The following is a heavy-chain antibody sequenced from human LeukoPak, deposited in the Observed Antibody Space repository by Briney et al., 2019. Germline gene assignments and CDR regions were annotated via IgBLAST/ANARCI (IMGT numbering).Heavy chain of an antibody. CDR3: ARDRGYYDGSGLYYFDY. CDR2: INHSGST. D-gene: IGHD3-22*01. J-gene: IGHJ4*02. V-gene: IGHV4-34*01. CDR1: GGSFSGYY. Sequence: SETLSLTCAVYGGSFSGYYWSWIRQPPGKGLEWIGEINHSGSTNYNPSLKSRVTISVDTSKNQFSLKLSSVTAADTAVYYCARDRGYYDGSGLYYFDYWGQGTLVTVSS.